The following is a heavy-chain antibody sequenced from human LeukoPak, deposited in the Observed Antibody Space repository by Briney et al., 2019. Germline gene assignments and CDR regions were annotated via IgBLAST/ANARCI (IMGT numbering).Heavy chain of an antibody. CDR1: GYSISSGYY. CDR2: IYHSGST. Sequence: PSETLSLTCTVSGYSISSGYYWGWIRLPPGKGLEWIGSIYHSGSTYYNPSLKSRVTISVDTSKNQFSLKLSSVTAADTAVYYCARDRLQWFGEFDPAFDYWGQGTLVTVSS. V-gene: IGHV4-38-2*02. J-gene: IGHJ4*02. D-gene: IGHD3-10*01. CDR3: ARDRLQWFGEFDPAFDY.